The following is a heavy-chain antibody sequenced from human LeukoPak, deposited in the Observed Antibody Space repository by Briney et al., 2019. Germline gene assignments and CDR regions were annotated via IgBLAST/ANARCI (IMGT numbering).Heavy chain of an antibody. D-gene: IGHD6-13*01. CDR2: INPNNGDT. J-gene: IGHJ4*02. Sequence: ASVKVSCKASGYTFTDYYMHWVRQRPGQGLEWMGWINPNNGDTNYAQNFQGRVTMTRDTSINTAYMELSSLRSDDTAVYYCARIKWAAANDWGQGTLVTVSS. V-gene: IGHV1-2*02. CDR3: ARIKWAAAND. CDR1: GYTFTDYY.